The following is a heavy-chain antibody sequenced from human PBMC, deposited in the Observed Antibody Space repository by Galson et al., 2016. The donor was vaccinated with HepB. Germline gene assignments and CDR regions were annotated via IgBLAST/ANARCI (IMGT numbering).Heavy chain of an antibody. CDR1: GGSINSTNW. V-gene: IGHV4-4*02. CDR3: ARGDVVATLGRQYNHYYYWGMDV. Sequence: SETLSLTCAVSGGSINSTNWWSWVRQSPEKGLEWIGEIYHTGSTNYNPSLQSRVIISVDTSKNEFSLRLTSVTAADTAIYYCARGDVVATLGRQYNHYYYWGMDVWGQGTTDTVSS. CDR2: IYHTGST. J-gene: IGHJ6*02. D-gene: IGHD5-12*01.